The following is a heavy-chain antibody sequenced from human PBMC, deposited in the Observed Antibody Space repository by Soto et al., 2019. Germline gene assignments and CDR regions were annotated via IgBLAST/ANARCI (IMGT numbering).Heavy chain of an antibody. CDR3: ARVRAIKGDDAFDV. CDR1: GFTFSSYG. CDR2: IWYAGSNK. D-gene: IGHD1-26*01. Sequence: QVQLVESGGGVVQPGRSLRLSCAASGFTFSSYGMHWVRQAPGKGLAWAAVIWYAGSNKYYADSEKGRFTISRDNSKNTLVLQRNSLRAEDTAVYYCARVRAIKGDDAFDVWGQGRMVTVSS. V-gene: IGHV3-33*01. J-gene: IGHJ3*01.